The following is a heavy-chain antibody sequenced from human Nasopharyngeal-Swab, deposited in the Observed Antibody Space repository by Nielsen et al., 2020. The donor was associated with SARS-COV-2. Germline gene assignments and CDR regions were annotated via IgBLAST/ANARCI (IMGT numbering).Heavy chain of an antibody. D-gene: IGHD6-25*01. CDR1: GFTFSSYS. V-gene: IGHV3-21*01. Sequence: GGSLRLSCAASGFTFSSYSMNWVRQAPGKGLEWVSSISSSSSYIYYADSVKGRFTISRDNAKNSLYPQMNSLRAEDTAVYYCARDVGFIDPAYWGQGTLVTVSS. J-gene: IGHJ4*02. CDR2: ISSSSSYI. CDR3: ARDVGFIDPAY.